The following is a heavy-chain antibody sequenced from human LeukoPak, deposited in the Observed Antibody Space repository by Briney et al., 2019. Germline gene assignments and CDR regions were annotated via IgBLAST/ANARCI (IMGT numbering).Heavy chain of an antibody. CDR1: GFTFSSYS. CDR2: ISRSSSYI. D-gene: IGHD5-18*01. V-gene: IGHV3-21*01. Sequence: GGSLRLSCAASGFTFSSYSMNWVRQAPGKGLEWVSSISRSSSYIYYGDSVKGRFAISRDNAKNSLYLQMNSLRAEDTAVYYCARVVWGWDTAMPTPFDYWGQGTLVTVSS. J-gene: IGHJ4*02. CDR3: ARVVWGWDTAMPTPFDY.